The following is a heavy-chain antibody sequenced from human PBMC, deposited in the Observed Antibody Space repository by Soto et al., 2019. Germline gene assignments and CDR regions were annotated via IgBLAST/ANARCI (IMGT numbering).Heavy chain of an antibody. CDR3: AVAAVREILTEQSSGMAV. V-gene: IGHV1-69*13. CDR2: IMPTVDSA. Sequence: ASVKVSCKASGGTLSDYAVSWVRQARGQGLEWMGGIMPTVDSANYAQKFQGRLTITADESTSTANMELSSLTSDDTAIYYCAVAAVREILTEQSSGMAVWGQGXTVTVYS. D-gene: IGHD3-10*01. J-gene: IGHJ6*02. CDR1: GGTLSDYA.